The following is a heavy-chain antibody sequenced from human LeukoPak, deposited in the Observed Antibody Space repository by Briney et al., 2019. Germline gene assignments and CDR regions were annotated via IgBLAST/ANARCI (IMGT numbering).Heavy chain of an antibody. J-gene: IGHJ6*03. CDR1: GYTFTSYG. CDR2: ISGYNGNT. Sequence: ASVKVSCKASGYTFTSYGIIWVRQAPGQGLEWLGWISGYNGNTNYAQKLQGRVTMTTDTSTSTAYMELRSLRSDDTAVYYCAREPVKAPTPYYYYYMDVWGKGTTVTVSS. V-gene: IGHV1-18*01. CDR3: AREPVKAPTPYYYYYMDV. D-gene: IGHD3-22*01.